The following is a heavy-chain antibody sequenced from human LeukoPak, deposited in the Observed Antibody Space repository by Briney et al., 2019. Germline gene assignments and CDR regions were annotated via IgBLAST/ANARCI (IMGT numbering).Heavy chain of an antibody. V-gene: IGHV4-4*09. Sequence: SETLSLTCTVSGGSISSYYWSWNRQPPGKGLEWIGYIYTSGSTNYNPSLKSRVAISVDTSKNQFSLKLSSVTAADTAVYYCARQGRDGYNWPFDYWGQGTLVTVSS. CDR2: IYTSGST. J-gene: IGHJ4*02. D-gene: IGHD5-24*01. CDR3: ARQGRDGYNWPFDY. CDR1: GGSISSYY.